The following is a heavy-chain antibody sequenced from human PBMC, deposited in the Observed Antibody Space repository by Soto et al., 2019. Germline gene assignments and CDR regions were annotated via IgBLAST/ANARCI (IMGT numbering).Heavy chain of an antibody. D-gene: IGHD3-10*01. CDR3: ARDAKDYYGSGSYFGANYYYYGMDV. CDR1: GCSISSSNW. Sequence: PSETLSLTCAVSGCSISSSNWWSWVRQPPGKGLEWIGEIYHSGSTNYNPSLKSRVTISVDKSKNQFSLKLSSVTAADTAVYYCARDAKDYYGSGSYFGANYYYYGMDVWGQGTTVTVSS. CDR2: IYHSGST. J-gene: IGHJ6*02. V-gene: IGHV4-4*02.